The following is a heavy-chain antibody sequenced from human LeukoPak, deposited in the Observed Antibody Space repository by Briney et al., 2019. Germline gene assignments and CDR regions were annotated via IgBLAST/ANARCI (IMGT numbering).Heavy chain of an antibody. CDR1: GYTFTGYY. J-gene: IGHJ4*02. Sequence: VASVKVSCKASGYTFTGYYMHWVRQAPGQGLEWMGWINPNSGGTNYAQKFQGRVTMTRDTSISTAYMELSRLRSDDTAVYYCARSVYSSGWLDFDYWGQGTLVTVSS. V-gene: IGHV1-2*02. CDR2: INPNSGGT. D-gene: IGHD6-19*01. CDR3: ARSVYSSGWLDFDY.